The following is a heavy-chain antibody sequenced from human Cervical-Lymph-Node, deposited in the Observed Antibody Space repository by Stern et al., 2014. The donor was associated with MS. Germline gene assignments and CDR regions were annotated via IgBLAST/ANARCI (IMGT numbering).Heavy chain of an antibody. Sequence: VQLVESGAEVKKPGASVKVSCKASGDTFASYGISWVRQAPGHGLELMGWISGSNGDPNYAQKVQGRVTMTTDTSTSTAYMELRSLTSDDTAVYYCARDRLDYYYNGMDVWGQGTTVTVSS. CDR2: ISGSNGDP. CDR3: ARDRLDYYYNGMDV. J-gene: IGHJ6*02. V-gene: IGHV1-18*01. D-gene: IGHD4-11*01. CDR1: GDTFASYG.